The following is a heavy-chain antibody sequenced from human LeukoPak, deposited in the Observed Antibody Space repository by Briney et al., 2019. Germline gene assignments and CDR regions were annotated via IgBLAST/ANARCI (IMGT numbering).Heavy chain of an antibody. CDR1: GFSLSNYW. J-gene: IGHJ4*02. D-gene: IGHD7-27*01. Sequence: GGSLRLSCAASGFSLSNYWMNWVRQAPGKGLEWVANIKQDGSEKNYVDSVKGRLSISRDNAKNSLILQMNSLRDEDTAVYYCARGVWAPFDSWGQGTLVSVSS. CDR2: IKQDGSEK. CDR3: ARGVWAPFDS. V-gene: IGHV3-7*01.